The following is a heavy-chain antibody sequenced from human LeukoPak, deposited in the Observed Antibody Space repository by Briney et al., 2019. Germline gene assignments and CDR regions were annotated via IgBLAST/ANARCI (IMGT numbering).Heavy chain of an antibody. CDR1: GYTFTGYY. CDR2: INPNSGGT. J-gene: IGHJ5*02. Sequence: ASVKVSCKASGYTFTGYYMHWVRQAPGQGLEWMGRINPNSGGTNYAQKFQGRVTMTRDTSISTAYMELSRLRSDDTAAYYCASLFWSGYLNWFDPWGQGTLVTVSS. V-gene: IGHV1-2*06. D-gene: IGHD3-3*01. CDR3: ASLFWSGYLNWFDP.